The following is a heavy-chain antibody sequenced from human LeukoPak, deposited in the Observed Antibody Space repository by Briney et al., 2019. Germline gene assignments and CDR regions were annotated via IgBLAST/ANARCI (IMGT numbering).Heavy chain of an antibody. D-gene: IGHD6-6*01. Sequence: ASVKVSCKASGYTFTSYYMHWVRQAPGQGLEWMGIINPSGGSTSYAQKFQGRVTMTRDMSTSTVYMELSSLRSEDTAVYYCARTYSSSSLYEFYYYYMDVWGKGTTVTVSS. V-gene: IGHV1-46*01. CDR2: INPSGGST. J-gene: IGHJ6*03. CDR3: ARTYSSSSLYEFYYYYMDV. CDR1: GYTFTSYY.